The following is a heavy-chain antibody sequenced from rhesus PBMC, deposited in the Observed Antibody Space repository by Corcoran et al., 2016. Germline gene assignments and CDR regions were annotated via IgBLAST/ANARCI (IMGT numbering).Heavy chain of an antibody. D-gene: IGHD3-9*01. V-gene: IGHV4-65*02. Sequence: QVQLQESGPRLVKPSETLSLTCAVSGDSISSYHWWTWIRQSPGKGLEWIGNICWSLGGAYYKTAHQSRDTISKETSKNQVFWKLNSMTAEDTAVYHCGRHPFPYGSLDVWGRGILVTVSS. CDR1: GDSISSYHW. CDR3: GRHPFPYGSLDV. J-gene: IGHJ5-2*02. CDR2: ICWSLGGA.